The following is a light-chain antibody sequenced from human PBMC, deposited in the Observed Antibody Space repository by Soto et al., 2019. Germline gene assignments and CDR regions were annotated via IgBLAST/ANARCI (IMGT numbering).Light chain of an antibody. Sequence: QSVLTQPRSVSGSPGQSVTISCTGTSSDVGGYSYVSWYQHHPGTAPKLMIYDVTTRPSVIPDRFSGSTSGNTASLTISGLQAEDEADYYCFSYAGSYTFVFGTGTKLTVL. CDR2: DVT. V-gene: IGLV2-11*01. CDR3: FSYAGSYTFV. J-gene: IGLJ1*01. CDR1: SSDVGGYSY.